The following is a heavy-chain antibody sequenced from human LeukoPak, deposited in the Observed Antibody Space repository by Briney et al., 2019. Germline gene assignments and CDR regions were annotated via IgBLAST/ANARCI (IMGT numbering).Heavy chain of an antibody. V-gene: IGHV2-5*02. CDR3: VHHYRRNFYNTHYGSMDFDY. J-gene: IGHJ4*02. CDR2: IYWDDDT. Sequence: SGPTLVNSTQTLTLTCTFSGFSLSTSAVAVAWGRQPPGKALELLALIYWDDDTRYSPSLKSRVSITKDTSKNQVFLTMTNLDPVDTATYSCVHHYRRNFYNTHYGSMDFDYWGQGTLVTVSS. D-gene: IGHD2-2*01. CDR1: GFSLSTSAVA.